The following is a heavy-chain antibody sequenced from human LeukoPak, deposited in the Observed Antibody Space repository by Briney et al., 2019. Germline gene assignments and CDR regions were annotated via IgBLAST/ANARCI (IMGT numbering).Heavy chain of an antibody. J-gene: IGHJ4*02. CDR2: IYYSGST. Sequence: SETLSLTCTVSGGSISSSSYYWGWIRQPPGKGLEWIGSIYYSGSTYYNPSLKSRVTISVDTSKNQFSLKLSSVTAADTAVYYCASPLKDTWDYWGQGTLVTVSS. CDR3: ASPLKDTWDY. CDR1: GGSISSSSYY. V-gene: IGHV4-39*01.